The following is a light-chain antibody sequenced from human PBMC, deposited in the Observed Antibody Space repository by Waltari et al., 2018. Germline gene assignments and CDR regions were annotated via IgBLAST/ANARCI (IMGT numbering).Light chain of an antibody. J-gene: IGLJ2*01. CDR1: SSDVGGYNY. CDR2: DVY. CDR3: SSYTNSRTI. Sequence: QSALAQPASVSGSPGQSIAIPCTGTSSDVGGYNYFSWYQQHPGKAPKLMIYDVYTRPSGVSDRFSGSKSGNTASLTISGLQAEDDADYYCSSYTNSRTIFGGGTKLTVL. V-gene: IGLV2-14*03.